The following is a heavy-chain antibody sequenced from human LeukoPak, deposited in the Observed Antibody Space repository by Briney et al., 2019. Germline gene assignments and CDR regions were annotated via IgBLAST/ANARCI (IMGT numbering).Heavy chain of an antibody. CDR3: AREIVHSGGDC. V-gene: IGHV1-2*02. Sequence: GASVKVSCKAPGYTFTDYSIHWVRQAPGQGLEWMGWVTPKNGDTSYTQKFQGRVTMTRDTSISTAHMELSRLTSDDTAVYYCAREIVHSGGDCWGQGTLVIVSS. CDR1: GYTFTDYS. CDR2: VTPKNGDT. J-gene: IGHJ4*02. D-gene: IGHD1-26*01.